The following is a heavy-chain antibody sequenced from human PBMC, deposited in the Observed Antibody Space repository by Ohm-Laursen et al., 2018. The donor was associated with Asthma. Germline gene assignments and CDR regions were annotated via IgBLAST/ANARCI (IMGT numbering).Heavy chain of an antibody. Sequence: SLRLSCAASGFTFSNFAMHWVRQAPGKGLEWVANIKQDGTEEFYVDSVKGRFTISRDNAKNLLFLEMINLRAEDTAVYYCATSRRLGYWGQGTLVTVSS. J-gene: IGHJ4*02. D-gene: IGHD6-6*01. CDR3: ATSRRLGY. CDR2: IKQDGTEE. CDR1: GFTFSNFA. V-gene: IGHV3-7*01.